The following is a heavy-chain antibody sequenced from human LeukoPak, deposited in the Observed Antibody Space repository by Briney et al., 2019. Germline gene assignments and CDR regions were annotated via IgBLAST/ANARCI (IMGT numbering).Heavy chain of an antibody. CDR1: GGSISSSIYY. CDR3: ARQNPYYSDTTGPY. V-gene: IGHV4-39*01. J-gene: IGHJ4*02. Sequence: SETLSLTCTVSGGSISSSIYYWGWIRQPPGRGLEWIGSIYYSGSTYYNPSLKSRVTISVDTSKNQFSLKLSSVTDADTAVYYCARQNPYYSDTTGPYWGQGTLVTVSS. CDR2: IYYSGST. D-gene: IGHD3-22*01.